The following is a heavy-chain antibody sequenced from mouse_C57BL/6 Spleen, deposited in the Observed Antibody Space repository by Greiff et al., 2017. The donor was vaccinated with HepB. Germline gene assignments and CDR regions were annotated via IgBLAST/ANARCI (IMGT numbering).Heavy chain of an antibody. Sequence: QVQLKQSGPELVKPGASVKISCKASGYAFSSSWMNWVKQRPGKGCEWIGRIYPGDGDTNYNGKFKGKATLTADKSSSTAYMQLSSLTSEDSAVYYCARSDHPLYYALDYWGQGNQVTVSS. V-gene: IGHV1-82*01. J-gene: IGHJ4*01. CDR1: GYAFSSSW. D-gene: IGHD6-1*01. CDR2: IYPGDGDT. CDR3: ARSDHPLYYALDY.